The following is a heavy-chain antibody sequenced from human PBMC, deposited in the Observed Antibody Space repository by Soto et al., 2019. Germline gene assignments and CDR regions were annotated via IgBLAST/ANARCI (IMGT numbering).Heavy chain of an antibody. CDR2: IRSKANDYAT. CDR3: ARMGPPIDF. Sequence: GGSLRLSCAASGFTFSDSAIQWVRQASGKGLEWVGRIRSKANDYATAYAASVKGRFTISRDNAKNSLYLQMNSLRAEDTAVYYCARMGPPIDFWGQGTLVTVSS. J-gene: IGHJ4*02. V-gene: IGHV3-73*01. CDR1: GFTFSDSA.